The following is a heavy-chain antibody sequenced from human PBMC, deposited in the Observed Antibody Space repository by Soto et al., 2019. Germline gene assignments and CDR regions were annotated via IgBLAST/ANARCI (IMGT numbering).Heavy chain of an antibody. CDR1: GFTFSSYE. J-gene: IGHJ6*02. CDR3: ARDQYPHDFWSGYPIPHYGMDV. CDR2: ISSSGSTI. V-gene: IGHV3-48*03. Sequence: VGSLRLSCAASGFTFSSYEMNWVRQAPGKGLEWVSYISSSGSTIYYADSVKGRFTISRDNAKNSLYLQMNSLGAEDTAVYYCARDQYPHDFWSGYPIPHYGMDVWGQGTTVTVSS. D-gene: IGHD3-3*01.